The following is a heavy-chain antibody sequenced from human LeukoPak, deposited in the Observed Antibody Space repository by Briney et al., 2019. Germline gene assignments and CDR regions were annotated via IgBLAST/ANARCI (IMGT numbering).Heavy chain of an antibody. V-gene: IGHV4-59*01. Sequence: SETLSLTCTVSGGSISSYYWSWIRQPPGKGLEWIGYIYYSGSTNYNPSLKSRVTISVDTSKNQFSLKLSSVTAADTAVYYCARGYSHGAPLRYWGQGTLVTVSS. CDR2: IYYSGST. CDR3: ARGYSHGAPLRY. D-gene: IGHD5-18*01. J-gene: IGHJ4*02. CDR1: GGSISSYY.